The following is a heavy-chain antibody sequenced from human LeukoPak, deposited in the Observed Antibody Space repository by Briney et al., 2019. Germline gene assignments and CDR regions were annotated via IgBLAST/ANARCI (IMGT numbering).Heavy chain of an antibody. CDR3: ARDYDYVFDY. V-gene: IGHV3-7*01. Sequence: GGALRLPCAASGFNFTSYWMRRVRQAPGKGPEWVANIKQDGSEKYYVDSLKGRFTISRDNAKNSLYLQMNSLRAEDTAAYYCARDYDYVFDYWGQGTLVTVSS. CDR1: GFNFTSYW. CDR2: IKQDGSEK. J-gene: IGHJ4*02. D-gene: IGHD3-16*01.